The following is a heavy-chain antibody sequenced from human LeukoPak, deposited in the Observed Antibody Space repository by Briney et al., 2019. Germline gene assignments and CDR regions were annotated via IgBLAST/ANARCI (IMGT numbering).Heavy chain of an antibody. CDR2: IYTSGST. CDR1: GGSFSGYY. D-gene: IGHD3-10*01. V-gene: IGHV4-4*07. Sequence: KPSETLSLTCAVYGGSFSGYYWSWIRQPAGKGLEWIGRIYTSGSTNYNPSLKSRVTMSVDTSKNQFSLKLSSVTAADTAVYYCARDCGLSGSGSYYTNWFDPWGQGTLVTVSS. J-gene: IGHJ5*02. CDR3: ARDCGLSGSGSYYTNWFDP.